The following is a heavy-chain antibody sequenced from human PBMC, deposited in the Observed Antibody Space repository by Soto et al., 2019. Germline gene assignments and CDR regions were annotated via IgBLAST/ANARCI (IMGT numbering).Heavy chain of an antibody. V-gene: IGHV1-18*01. CDR3: ARGGDYDILTGPFDY. D-gene: IGHD3-9*01. Sequence: ASVKVSCKASGYTFTSYGISWVRQAPGQGLEWMGWISAYNGNTNYAQKLQGRVTMTTDTSTSTAYMELRSLRSDDTAVYYFARGGDYDILTGPFDYWGQGTLVTVSS. CDR1: GYTFTSYG. CDR2: ISAYNGNT. J-gene: IGHJ4*02.